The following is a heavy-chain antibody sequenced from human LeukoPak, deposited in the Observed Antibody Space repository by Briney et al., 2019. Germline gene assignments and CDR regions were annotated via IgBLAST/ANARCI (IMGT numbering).Heavy chain of an antibody. CDR1: GDSITSSA. V-gene: IGHV3-23*01. Sequence: ETLSLTCTVSGDSITSSAFYWGWIRQAPGKGLEWVSSLRGNGGTTNYAESVRGRFTISRDNSKNTLHLQMNSLRAEDTAVYYCAKGGPYYDSSFAYFDPWGQGTLVTVCS. CDR2: LRGNGGTT. D-gene: IGHD3-22*01. J-gene: IGHJ5*02. CDR3: AKGGPYYDSSFAYFDP.